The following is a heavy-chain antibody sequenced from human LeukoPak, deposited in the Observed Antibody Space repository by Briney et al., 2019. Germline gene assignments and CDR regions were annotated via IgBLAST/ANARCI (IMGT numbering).Heavy chain of an antibody. CDR2: IYYSGST. J-gene: IGHJ4*02. CDR3: ARAANYGDCFDY. D-gene: IGHD4-17*01. V-gene: IGHV4-59*01. Sequence: PSETLSLTCTGSGGSISSYYWSWIRQPPGKGLEWIGYIYYSGSTNYNPSLKSRVTISVDTSKNQFSLKLSSVTAADTAVYYCARAANYGDCFDYWGQGTLVTVSS. CDR1: GGSISSYY.